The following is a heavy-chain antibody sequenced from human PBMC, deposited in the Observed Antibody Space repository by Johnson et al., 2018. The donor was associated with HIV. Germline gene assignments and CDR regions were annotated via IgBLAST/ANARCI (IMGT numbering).Heavy chain of an antibody. V-gene: IGHV3-30*14. CDR3: ASGDDDGF. CDR1: GFTFGTFA. Sequence: QVHLVESGGGVVQPGRSLRLSCAASGFTFGTFAMHWVRQAPGKGLEWVAVISYEGSTKYYADSVKGRFTISRDNSKNTLYLQMNSLRAEDTAVYFCASGDDDGFWGQGTKVTVSS. J-gene: IGHJ3*01. D-gene: IGHD5-12*01. CDR2: ISYEGSTK.